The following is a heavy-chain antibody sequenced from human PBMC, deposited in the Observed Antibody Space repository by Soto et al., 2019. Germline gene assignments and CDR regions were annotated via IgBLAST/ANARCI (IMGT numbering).Heavy chain of an antibody. Sequence: SSETLSLTCAVYGGSFSGYYWGWIRQPPGKGLEWIGEINHSGSTNYNPSLKSRVTISVDTSKNQFSLKLSSVTAADTAVYYCARGHYDYIWGSYRRYYFDYWGQGTLVTVSS. CDR1: GGSFSGYY. J-gene: IGHJ4*02. V-gene: IGHV4-34*01. D-gene: IGHD3-16*02. CDR3: ARGHYDYIWGSYRRYYFDY. CDR2: INHSGST.